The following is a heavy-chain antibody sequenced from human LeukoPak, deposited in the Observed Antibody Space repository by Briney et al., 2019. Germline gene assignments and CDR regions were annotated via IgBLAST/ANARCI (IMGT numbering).Heavy chain of an antibody. D-gene: IGHD2-2*01. CDR1: GFTFSSYA. V-gene: IGHV3-23*01. CDR3: ARDFFWGLVVPAAMDY. J-gene: IGHJ4*02. CDR2: ISGSGGGT. Sequence: PGGSLRLSCAASGFTFSSYAMSWVRQAPGKGLEWVSAISGSGGGTYYADSVKGRFTISRDNSKNTLYLQMNSLRAEDTAVYYCARDFFWGLVVPAAMDYWGQGTLVTVSS.